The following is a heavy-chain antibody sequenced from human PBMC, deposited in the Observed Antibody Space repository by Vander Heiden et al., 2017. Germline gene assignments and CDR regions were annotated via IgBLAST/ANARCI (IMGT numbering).Heavy chain of an antibody. J-gene: IGHJ4*02. CDR1: GFTFDDYA. CDR3: AKDMGDY. Sequence: EVQLVESGGGLVQPGSSLRLSCAASGFTFDDYAMHWVRQAPGKGLEWVSGISWNSGSIGYADSVKGRFTISRDNAKNSLYLQMNSLRAEDTALYYCAKDMGDYWGQGTLVTVSS. D-gene: IGHD3-16*01. V-gene: IGHV3-9*01. CDR2: ISWNSGSI.